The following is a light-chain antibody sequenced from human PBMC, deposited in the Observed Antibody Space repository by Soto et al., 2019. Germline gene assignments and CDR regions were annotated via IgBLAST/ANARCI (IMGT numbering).Light chain of an antibody. CDR1: QSLNNW. CDR3: QHYNGYPFT. CDR2: KAS. V-gene: IGKV1-5*03. J-gene: IGKJ4*01. Sequence: DIHMTQSPSTLSASVGDRVTFTCRASQSLNNWLAWYQQKPGKATKLLIYKASTLESGGPSKFSGSGSETEFTLTISSLQPDDIATYYCQHYNGYPFTFGGGTKVEIK.